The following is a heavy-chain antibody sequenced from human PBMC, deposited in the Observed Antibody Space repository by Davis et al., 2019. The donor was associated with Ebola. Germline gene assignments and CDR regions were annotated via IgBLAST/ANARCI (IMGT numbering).Heavy chain of an antibody. V-gene: IGHV3-7*01. J-gene: IGHJ4*02. CDR2: IKQDGSEK. CDR3: ARAGAVAGINY. CDR1: GFTFSSYW. Sequence: GESLKISCAASGFTFSSYWMSWVRQAPGKGLEWVANIKQDGSEKYYVDSVKGRFTISRDNAKNSLYLQMNSLRDEDTAVYYCARAGAVAGINYWGQGTLVTVSS. D-gene: IGHD6-19*01.